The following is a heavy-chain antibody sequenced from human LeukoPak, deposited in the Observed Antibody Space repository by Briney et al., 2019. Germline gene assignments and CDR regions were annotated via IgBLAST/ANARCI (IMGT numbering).Heavy chain of an antibody. D-gene: IGHD6-13*01. CDR1: GFTFSDFG. J-gene: IGHJ4*02. V-gene: IGHV3-30*03. CDR2: MSHDDSNI. Sequence: GGSLRLSCVASGFTFSDFGMHWVREARGKGREGVAVMSHDDSNIYYTGSVKGRFAISRDNSKNRLYLQMNSLRAEDTAVYYCATSPASSCLDYWGQGTLVTVSS. CDR3: ATSPASSCLDY.